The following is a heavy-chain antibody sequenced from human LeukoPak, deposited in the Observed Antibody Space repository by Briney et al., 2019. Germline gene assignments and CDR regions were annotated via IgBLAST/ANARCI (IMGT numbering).Heavy chain of an antibody. CDR1: GFTFSSYG. V-gene: IGHV3-33*01. J-gene: IGHJ4*02. Sequence: GGSLRLSCAASGFTFSSYGMHWVRQAPGKGLEWVAVIWYDGSNEYYADSVKGRFTISRDNSKNTLYLQMNSLRAEDTAVYYCARDGSWGYFDYWGQGTLVTVSS. CDR3: ARDGSWGYFDY. CDR2: IWYDGSNE. D-gene: IGHD6-13*01.